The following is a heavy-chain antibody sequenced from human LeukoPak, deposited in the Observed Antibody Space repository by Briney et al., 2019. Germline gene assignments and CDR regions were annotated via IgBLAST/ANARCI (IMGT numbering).Heavy chain of an antibody. D-gene: IGHD2-2*01. CDR2: ISDTGGRT. V-gene: IGHV3-23*01. CDR3: AKRGVVNRFILVGFHKEAYYFDS. J-gene: IGHJ4*02. Sequence: GGSLRLSRAVSGITLSNYGMTWVRQASGEGLEWVAGISDTGGRTNHADSVKGRFTISRDNRKITLYREKDSLRVEETTMYFCAKRGVVNRFILVGFHKEAYYFDSWGQGALVTVSS. CDR1: GITLSNYG.